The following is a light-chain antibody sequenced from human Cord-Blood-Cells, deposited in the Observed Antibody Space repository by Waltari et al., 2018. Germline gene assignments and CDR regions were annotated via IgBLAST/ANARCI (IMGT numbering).Light chain of an antibody. V-gene: IGLV6-57*01. Sequence: NSMLTQPDSVSEAPAKTVTISCTRSSGSIASNTVRWDQQRPGSSPTTVIYEDNQRPSGVPDRFSGSIDSSSNSASLTISGLKTEDEADYYCQSYDSSNLWVFGGGTKLTVL. J-gene: IGLJ3*02. CDR2: EDN. CDR1: SGSIASNT. CDR3: QSYDSSNLWV.